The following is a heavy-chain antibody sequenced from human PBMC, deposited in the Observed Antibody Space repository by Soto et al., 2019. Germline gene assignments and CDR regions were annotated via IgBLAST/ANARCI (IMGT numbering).Heavy chain of an antibody. J-gene: IGHJ3*02. D-gene: IGHD4-17*01. CDR1: GFTVMNNY. CDR3: TRDPTTIVTTFPFDI. V-gene: IGHV3-66*01. Sequence: PGGSLRLSCAASGFTVMNNYFSWVRQAPGKGLEWVSVIYADGRTFYADSVKDRFTIYRDNSKNTVSLQMNSLRVEDTAVYYCTRDPTTIVTTFPFDIWGQGTMVTVSS. CDR2: IYADGRT.